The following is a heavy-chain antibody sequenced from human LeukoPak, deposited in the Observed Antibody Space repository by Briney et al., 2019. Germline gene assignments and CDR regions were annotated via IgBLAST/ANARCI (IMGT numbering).Heavy chain of an antibody. CDR2: ISYDGSNK. J-gene: IGHJ4*02. CDR3: AKDRGRKYYYDSSGDLFDY. CDR1: GFTFSSYG. Sequence: PGRSLRLSCAASGFTFSSYGMHWVRQAPGKGLEWVAVISYDGSNKYYADSVKGRFTISRDNSKNTLYLQMNSLRAEDTAVYYCAKDRGRKYYYDSSGDLFDYWGQGTLVTVSS. V-gene: IGHV3-30*18. D-gene: IGHD3-22*01.